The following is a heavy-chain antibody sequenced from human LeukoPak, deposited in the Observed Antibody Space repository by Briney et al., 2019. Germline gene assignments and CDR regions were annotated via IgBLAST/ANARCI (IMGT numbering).Heavy chain of an antibody. CDR2: IYYSGST. V-gene: IGHV4-39*07. Sequence: SETLSLTCTVSGGSISSSSYYWGWIRQPPGKGLEWIGSIYYSGSTYDNPSLKSRVTISVDPSKNRFSLELSSVTAADTAMYYCARGANIVATTYFGYGAKGTLVTVSS. CDR3: ARGANIVATTYFGY. J-gene: IGHJ4*02. CDR1: GGSISSSSYY. D-gene: IGHD5-12*01.